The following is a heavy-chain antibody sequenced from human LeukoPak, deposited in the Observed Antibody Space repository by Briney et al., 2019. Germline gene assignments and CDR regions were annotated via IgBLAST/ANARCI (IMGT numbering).Heavy chain of an antibody. V-gene: IGHV1-69*05. Sequence: SVKVSCKASGGTFSSYAISWVRQAPGQGLEWMGGIIPIFGTANYAQKFQGRVTITTDESTSTAYMELSSLRSEDTAVYYCARVITALDAEYFDYWGQGTLVTVS. J-gene: IGHJ4*02. CDR1: GGTFSSYA. CDR3: ARVITALDAEYFDY. D-gene: IGHD1-20*01. CDR2: IIPIFGTA.